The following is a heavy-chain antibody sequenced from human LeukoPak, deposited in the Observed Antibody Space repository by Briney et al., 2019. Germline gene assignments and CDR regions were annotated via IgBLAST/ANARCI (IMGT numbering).Heavy chain of an antibody. D-gene: IGHD6-19*01. V-gene: IGHV4-4*07. Sequence: SETLSLTCTVSGGSIGSYYWSWIRQPAGKGLEWIGRIYTSGSTNYNPSLKSRVTMSADTSKNQFSLKLSSVTAADTAVYYCAREGKGGIAVAGTYFDYWGQGTLVTVSS. CDR1: GGSIGSYY. CDR3: AREGKGGIAVAGTYFDY. CDR2: IYTSGST. J-gene: IGHJ4*02.